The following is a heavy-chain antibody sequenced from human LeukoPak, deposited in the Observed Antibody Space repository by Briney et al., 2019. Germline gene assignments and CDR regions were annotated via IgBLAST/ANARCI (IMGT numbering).Heavy chain of an antibody. CDR1: GFTVSSNY. Sequence: GGSLRLSCAASGFTVSSNYMSWVRQAPGKGLEWVSVIYSGGSTYYADSVKGRFTISRHNSKNTLYLQMNSLRAEDTAVYYCARVGAAGTDRPYYGMDVWGQGTTVTVSS. D-gene: IGHD6-13*01. V-gene: IGHV3-53*04. CDR3: ARVGAAGTDRPYYGMDV. CDR2: IYSGGST. J-gene: IGHJ6*02.